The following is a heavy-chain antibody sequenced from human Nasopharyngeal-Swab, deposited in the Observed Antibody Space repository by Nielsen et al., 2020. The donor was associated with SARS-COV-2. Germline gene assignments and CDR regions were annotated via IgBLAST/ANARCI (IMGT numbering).Heavy chain of an antibody. V-gene: IGHV4-34*01. CDR2: INHSGST. Sequence: GSLRLSCAVYGGSFSGYYWSWIRQPPGKGLEWIGEINHSGSTNYNPSLKSRVTISVDTSKNQFSLKLSSVTAADTAVYYCARGLTYYDFWSGPYNWFDPWGQGTLVTVSS. D-gene: IGHD3-3*01. CDR3: ARGLTYYDFWSGPYNWFDP. CDR1: GGSFSGYY. J-gene: IGHJ5*02.